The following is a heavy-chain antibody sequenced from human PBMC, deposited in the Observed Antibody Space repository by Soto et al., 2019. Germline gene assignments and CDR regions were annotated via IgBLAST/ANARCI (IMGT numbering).Heavy chain of an antibody. CDR3: ARGHYDFWSGYFATIDY. V-gene: IGHV4-59*08. Sequence: SETLSLTCTVSGGSISNYYWSWIRQPPGKGLEWIGYIHYSGNTKYNPSLKRRVTISADTSKNQFSLKLSSVTAADTAVYYCARGHYDFWSGYFATIDYWGQGSLVTVSS. CDR2: IHYSGNT. D-gene: IGHD3-3*01. CDR1: GGSISNYY. J-gene: IGHJ4*02.